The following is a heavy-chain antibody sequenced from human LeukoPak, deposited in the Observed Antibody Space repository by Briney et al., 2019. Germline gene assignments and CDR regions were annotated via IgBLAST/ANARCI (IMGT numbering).Heavy chain of an antibody. CDR3: ARGRYTVPH. CDR2: INGDGTST. J-gene: IGHJ4*02. V-gene: IGHV3-74*01. Sequence: PGGSLRLSCADSGFAFSSYGMDWGRQAPGKGLVWVSHINGDGTSTSYADSVRGRFTFSRDNAKNTLYLQMNSLRAEDTAVYFCARGRYTVPHGGQGTLVTVSS. CDR1: GFAFSSYG. D-gene: IGHD4-17*01.